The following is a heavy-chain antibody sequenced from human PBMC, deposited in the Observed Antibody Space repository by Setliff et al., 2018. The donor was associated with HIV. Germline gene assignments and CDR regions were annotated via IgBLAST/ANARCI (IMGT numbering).Heavy chain of an antibody. J-gene: IGHJ4*02. CDR2: INHSGST. CDR3: ARARTGYSYGYFDY. V-gene: IGHV4-34*01. D-gene: IGHD5-18*01. Sequence: PSETLSLTCAVYGGSLSDYYWTWIRQSPGKGLEWIGEINHSGSTNYNPSPKSQVTISVDTSKNQFSLKLSSVTAADTAVYYCARARTGYSYGYFDYWGQGTLVTVSS. CDR1: GGSLSDYY.